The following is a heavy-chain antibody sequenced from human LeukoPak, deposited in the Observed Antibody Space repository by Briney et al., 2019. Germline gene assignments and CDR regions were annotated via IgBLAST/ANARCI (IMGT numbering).Heavy chain of an antibody. J-gene: IGHJ6*02. V-gene: IGHV1-18*01. D-gene: IGHD2-2*02. Sequence: ASVKVSCKASGYTFTTYGISWVRQAPGQGLEWMGWISAYNGNTNYVQNLQGRVTMTTDTSTSTAYMELRSLRSDDTAVYYCARDRPAGGYCTCASCYSSRGMDVWGQGTTVTVSS. CDR2: ISAYNGNT. CDR1: GYTFTTYG. CDR3: ARDRPAGGYCTCASCYSSRGMDV.